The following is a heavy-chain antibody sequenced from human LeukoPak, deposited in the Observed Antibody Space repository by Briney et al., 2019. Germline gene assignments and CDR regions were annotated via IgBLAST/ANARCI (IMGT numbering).Heavy chain of an antibody. J-gene: IGHJ5*02. CDR2: INHSGST. D-gene: IGHD2-15*01. V-gene: IGHV4-34*01. CDR1: GGSFSGYY. CDR3: ARGHCSGGSCHRQSNWFDP. Sequence: PSETLSLTCAVYGGSFSGYYWSWIRQPPGKGLEWIGEINHSGSTNYNPSLKSRVTISVDTSKNQFSLKLSSVTAADTAVYYCARGHCSGGSCHRQSNWFDPWGQGTLVTVSS.